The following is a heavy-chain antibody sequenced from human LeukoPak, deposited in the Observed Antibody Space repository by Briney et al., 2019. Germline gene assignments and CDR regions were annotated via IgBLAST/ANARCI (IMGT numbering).Heavy chain of an antibody. Sequence: ASVKVPCKASGYTFTGYYMHWVRQAPGQRLEWMGWINPNSGGTNYAQKFQGWVTMTRDTSISTAYMELSRLRSDDTAVYYCARDRESSGWSRDYGMDVWGQGTTVTVSS. CDR1: GYTFTGYY. CDR3: ARDRESSGWSRDYGMDV. CDR2: INPNSGGT. D-gene: IGHD6-19*01. J-gene: IGHJ6*02. V-gene: IGHV1-2*04.